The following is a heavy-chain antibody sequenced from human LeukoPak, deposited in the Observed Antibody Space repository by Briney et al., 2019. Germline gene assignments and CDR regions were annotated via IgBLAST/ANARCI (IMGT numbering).Heavy chain of an antibody. CDR3: AKKMSITAASQVDY. CDR2: INGGGSNT. V-gene: IGHV3-23*01. Sequence: PGGSLRLSCAASGFTFNTYVMSWVRQAPGKGLEWVSAINGGGSNTYYADSVKGRFTISRDNAKSTLYLQMNSLRAEDTAVYYCAKKMSITAASQVDYWGQGTLVTVSS. J-gene: IGHJ4*02. CDR1: GFTFNTYV. D-gene: IGHD1-20*01.